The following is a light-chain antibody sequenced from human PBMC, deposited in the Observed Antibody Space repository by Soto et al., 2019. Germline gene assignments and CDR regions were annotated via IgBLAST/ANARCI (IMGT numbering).Light chain of an antibody. CDR1: KSDIGVYDF. CDR2: EVV. V-gene: IGLV2-8*01. CDR3: SLDSSNGSLS. J-gene: IGLJ1*01. Sequence: SVLTQLPSASGSPGQSGTISCTGTKSDIGVYDFVSWYQHHPGKAPRLVIYEVVQRPSGVPDRFSGSKSGNTASLTVSGLQAEDETDYVCSLDSSNGSLSFGPGPKATV.